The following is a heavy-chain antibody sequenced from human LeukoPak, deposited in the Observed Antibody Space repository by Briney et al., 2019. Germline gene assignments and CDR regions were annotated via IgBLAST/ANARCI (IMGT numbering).Heavy chain of an antibody. D-gene: IGHD5-18*01. CDR1: GFTFSSYA. J-gene: IGHJ4*02. V-gene: IGHV3-23*01. CDR3: AKDRAYSYGNPIDY. CDR2: ISGSGGST. Sequence: GGSLRPSCAASGFTFSSYAMSWVRQTPGKGLEWVSAISGSGGSTYYADSVKGRFTISRDNSKNTLYLQMNSLRAEDTAVYYCAKDRAYSYGNPIDYWGQGTLVTVSS.